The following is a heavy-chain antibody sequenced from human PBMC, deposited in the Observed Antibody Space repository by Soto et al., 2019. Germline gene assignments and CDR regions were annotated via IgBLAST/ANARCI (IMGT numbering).Heavy chain of an antibody. D-gene: IGHD2-15*01. CDR3: AKDIVVVVAATLISYGMAV. Sequence: GSLRLSYAAPGFTFSSYRMHWVRQAPGKELEWVAVISCDGSNKYYADSVKGRFTISRDNSKNTLYLQMNSLRAEDTAVYDCAKDIVVVVAATLISYGMAVGGQGTTVTVSS. J-gene: IGHJ6*02. V-gene: IGHV3-30*18. CDR2: ISCDGSNK. CDR1: GFTFSSYR.